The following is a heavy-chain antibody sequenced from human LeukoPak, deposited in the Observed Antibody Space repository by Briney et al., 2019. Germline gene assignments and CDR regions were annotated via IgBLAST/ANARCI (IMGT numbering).Heavy chain of an antibody. Sequence: PSETLSLTCTVSGYSISSGYYWGWIRQPPGKGLACLGSIYHSGSTYYNPSLKSRVTISVDTSKNQFSLKLSSVTAADTAVYYCRGSIVGAKKLTDFDYWGQGTLVTVSS. CDR3: RGSIVGAKKLTDFDY. V-gene: IGHV4-38-2*02. J-gene: IGHJ4*02. D-gene: IGHD1-26*01. CDR1: GYSISSGYY. CDR2: IYHSGST.